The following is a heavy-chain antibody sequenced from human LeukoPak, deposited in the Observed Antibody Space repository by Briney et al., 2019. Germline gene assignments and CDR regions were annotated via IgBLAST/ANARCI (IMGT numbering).Heavy chain of an antibody. V-gene: IGHV3-23*01. D-gene: IGHD3-10*01. CDR1: GFTFSNYA. CDR3: ARDQSARDFYYYMDV. Sequence: QPGGSLRLSCAASGFTFSNYAMTWVRQAPGKGLEWVSGISGSAVNTYYAGSVKGRFTISRDNSKSTVYLEMNSLRAEDTAVYFCARDQSARDFYYYMDVWGEGTTVTVSS. J-gene: IGHJ6*04. CDR2: ISGSAVNT.